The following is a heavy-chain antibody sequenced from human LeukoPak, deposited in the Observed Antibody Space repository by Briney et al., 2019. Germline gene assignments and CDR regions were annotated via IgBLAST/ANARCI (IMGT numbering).Heavy chain of an antibody. CDR1: GFTFSSYS. V-gene: IGHV3-21*01. Sequence: GGSLRLSCAASGFTFSSYSMNWVRQAPGKGLEWVSPISSSSSYIYHADSVKGRFTISRDNAKNSLYLQMNSLRAEDTAVYYCARDLVVVPAAIFDYWGQGTLVTVSS. D-gene: IGHD2-2*02. CDR2: ISSSSSYI. J-gene: IGHJ4*02. CDR3: ARDLVVVPAAIFDY.